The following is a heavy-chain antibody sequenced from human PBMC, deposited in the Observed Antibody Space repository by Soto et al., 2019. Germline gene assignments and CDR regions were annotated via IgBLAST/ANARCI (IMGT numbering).Heavy chain of an antibody. Sequence: SETLSLTCTVSGGSISSGGYYWSWIRQHPGKGLEWIGYIYYSGSTYYNPSLKSRVTISVDTSKNQFSLKMRSVTAADTAVYYCARDRTRYYYGSGSYSLNYYYYGMDVWGQGTTVT. CDR1: GGSISSGGYY. CDR3: ARDRTRYYYGSGSYSLNYYYYGMDV. V-gene: IGHV4-31*03. D-gene: IGHD3-10*01. CDR2: IYYSGST. J-gene: IGHJ6*02.